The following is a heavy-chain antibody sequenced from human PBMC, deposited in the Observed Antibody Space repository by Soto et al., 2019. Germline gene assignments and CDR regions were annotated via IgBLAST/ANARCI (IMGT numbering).Heavy chain of an antibody. V-gene: IGHV4-31*03. Sequence: SETLSLTCTVSSGSISSGGYYWRWIRQHPGKGLEWIVYISYSGSTYYNPSLKSRVAISVDTSENQFSLKLSSVTAADTAVYYCASSTKAARLVYWGQGTLVTVSS. CDR1: SGSISSGGYY. CDR3: ASSTKAARLVY. D-gene: IGHD6-6*01. J-gene: IGHJ4*02. CDR2: ISYSGST.